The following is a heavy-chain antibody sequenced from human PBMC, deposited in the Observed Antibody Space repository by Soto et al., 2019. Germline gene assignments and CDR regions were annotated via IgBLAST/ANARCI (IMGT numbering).Heavy chain of an antibody. J-gene: IGHJ4*02. CDR1: GFTFSSYG. CDR3: ATGYYQMEFDY. Sequence: QVQLVESGGGVVQPGRSLRLSCAASGFTFSSYGMHWVRQAPGKGLEWVAVIWYDGSNKYYADSVKGRFTISRDNSKNTLHLQMNSLRAEDTAVYYCATGYYQMEFDYWGQGTLVTVSS. CDR2: IWYDGSNK. V-gene: IGHV3-33*01. D-gene: IGHD3-22*01.